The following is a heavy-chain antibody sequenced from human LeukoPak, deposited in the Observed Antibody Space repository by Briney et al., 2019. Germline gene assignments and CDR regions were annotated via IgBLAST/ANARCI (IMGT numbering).Heavy chain of an antibody. CDR1: GYSFTSLW. V-gene: IGHV5-51*01. D-gene: IGHD6-13*01. CDR3: ARHVASSTWSTFDY. CDR2: IYPGDSQI. J-gene: IGHJ4*02. Sequence: GESLKISCKGSGYSFTSLWIGWVRQTPEEGLEWMGIIYPGDSQIKYSSSFQGQVTISVDKSISTAYLQWSSPKASDTAIYYCARHVASSTWSTFDYWGQGTPVTVSS.